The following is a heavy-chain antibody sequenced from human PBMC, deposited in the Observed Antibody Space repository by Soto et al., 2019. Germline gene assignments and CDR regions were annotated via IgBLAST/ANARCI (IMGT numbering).Heavy chain of an antibody. J-gene: IGHJ4*02. CDR2: IYYSGST. D-gene: IGHD2-15*01. Sequence: SETLSLTCTVAGGYISSSSYYWGWIQQPPGKGLEWIGSIYYSGSTYYNPSLKSRVTISVDTSKNQFSLKLSSVTAADTAVYYCARHTPAISISDHWGQGTLVTVSS. CDR3: ARHTPAISISDH. CDR1: GGYISSSSYY. V-gene: IGHV4-39*01.